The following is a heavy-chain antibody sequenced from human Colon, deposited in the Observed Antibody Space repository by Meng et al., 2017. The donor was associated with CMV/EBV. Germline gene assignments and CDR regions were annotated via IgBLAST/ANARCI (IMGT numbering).Heavy chain of an antibody. J-gene: IGHJ4*02. CDR2: INHSGTT. V-gene: IGHV4-34*01. CDR3: ARGKRGYSSTWIDS. Sequence: AVYGGSFTGYYWPWLRQPPGRGLEWTGEINHSGTTNYNPSLKSRVTISLDTSKNQVSLKLNSVTAADTAVYYCARGKRGYSSTWIDSWGQGTLVTVSS. CDR1: GGSFTGYY. D-gene: IGHD6-13*01.